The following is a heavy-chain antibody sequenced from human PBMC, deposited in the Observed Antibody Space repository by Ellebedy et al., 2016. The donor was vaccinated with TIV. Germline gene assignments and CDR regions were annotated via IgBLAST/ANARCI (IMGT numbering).Heavy chain of an antibody. D-gene: IGHD3-10*01. CDR3: ARDEGGSGSLSY. V-gene: IGHV4-34*09. CDR2: INHSGST. Sequence: LRLSCAVYGGSFSGYYWSWIRQPPGKGLEWIGEINHSGSTNYNPSLKSRVTISLDTSKNQFSLRLSSVTAADTAVYYCARDEGGSGSLSYWGQGTLVTVSS. CDR1: GGSFSGYY. J-gene: IGHJ4*02.